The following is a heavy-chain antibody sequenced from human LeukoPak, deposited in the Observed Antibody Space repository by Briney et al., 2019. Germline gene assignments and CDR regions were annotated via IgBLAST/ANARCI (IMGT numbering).Heavy chain of an antibody. CDR3: ARILRYSSSWYIDY. J-gene: IGHJ4*02. V-gene: IGHV5-51*01. CDR1: GYGFTSYW. D-gene: IGHD6-13*01. Sequence: GESLKISCKGSGYGFTSYWIGWVRQMSGKGLEWMGIIYPGDSDTRHSPSFQGQVTISADKSISTAYLQWSSLKASDTAMYYCARILRYSSSWYIDYWGQGTLVTVSS. CDR2: IYPGDSDT.